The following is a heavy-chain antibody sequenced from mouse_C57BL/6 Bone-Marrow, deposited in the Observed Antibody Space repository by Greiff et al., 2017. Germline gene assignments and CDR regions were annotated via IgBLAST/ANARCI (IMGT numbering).Heavy chain of an antibody. J-gene: IGHJ1*03. V-gene: IGHV1-72*01. D-gene: IGHD1-1*01. CDR3: ASAVTTVVADWYFDD. CDR1: GYTFTSYW. CDR2: IDPNSGGT. Sequence: QVQLQQSGAELVKPGASVKLSCKASGYTFTSYWMHWVKQRPGRGLEWIGRIDPNSGGTKYNEKFKSKATLTVDKPSSTAYMQLSSLTSEDSAVYYCASAVTTVVADWYFDDWGTGTTVTVSS.